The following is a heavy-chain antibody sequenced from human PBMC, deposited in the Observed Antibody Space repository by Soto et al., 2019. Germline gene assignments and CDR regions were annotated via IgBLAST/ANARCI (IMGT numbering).Heavy chain of an antibody. CDR2: IWYDGSNK. V-gene: IGHV3-33*01. J-gene: IGHJ5*02. D-gene: IGHD2-2*01. Sequence: GGSLRLSCAASGFTFSSYGMHWVRQAPGKGLEWVAVIWYDGSNKYYADSVKGRFTISRDNSKNTLYLQMNSLRAEDTAVYYCARDQYPAATLTKKFQWFDPWGQGTLVTVSS. CDR3: ARDQYPAATLTKKFQWFDP. CDR1: GFTFSSYG.